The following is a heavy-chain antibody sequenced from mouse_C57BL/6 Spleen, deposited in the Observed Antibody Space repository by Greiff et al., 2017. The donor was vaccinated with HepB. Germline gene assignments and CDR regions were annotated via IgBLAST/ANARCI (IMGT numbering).Heavy chain of an antibody. Sequence: EVQLQQSGPELVKPGASVKISCKASGYTFTDYYMNWVKQSHGKSLEWIGDINPNNGGTSYNQKFKGKATLTVDKSSSTAYMELRSLTSEDSAVYYCARFRGSTWFAYWGQGTLVTVSA. D-gene: IGHD3-3*01. CDR3: ARFRGSTWFAY. J-gene: IGHJ3*01. CDR2: INPNNGGT. CDR1: GYTFTDYY. V-gene: IGHV1-26*01.